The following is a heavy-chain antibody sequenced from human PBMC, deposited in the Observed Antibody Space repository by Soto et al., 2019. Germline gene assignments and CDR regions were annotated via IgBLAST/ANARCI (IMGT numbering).Heavy chain of an antibody. D-gene: IGHD3-22*01. J-gene: IGHJ6*02. Sequence: GESLKISCKGSGYSFTSYWIGWVRQMPGKGLEWMGIIYPGDSDTRYSPSFQGQVTISADKSISTAYLQWSSLKASDTAMYYCARNYYDSSGYYYGYYYYYGMDVWGQGTTVTVSS. CDR2: IYPGDSDT. CDR1: GYSFTSYW. CDR3: ARNYYDSSGYYYGYYYYYGMDV. V-gene: IGHV5-51*01.